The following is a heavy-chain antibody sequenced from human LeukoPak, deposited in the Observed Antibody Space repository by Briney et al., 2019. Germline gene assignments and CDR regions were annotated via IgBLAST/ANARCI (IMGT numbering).Heavy chain of an antibody. CDR3: ARVELERHFDY. CDR2: IYYSGST. CDR1: GGSISSSSYY. Sequence: SETLSLTCTVPGGSISSSSYYWGWIRQPPGKGLEWIGSIYYSGSTYYNPSLKSRVTISVDTSKNQFSLKLSSVTAADTAVYYCARVELERHFDYWGQGTLVTVSS. V-gene: IGHV4-39*07. J-gene: IGHJ4*02. D-gene: IGHD1-1*01.